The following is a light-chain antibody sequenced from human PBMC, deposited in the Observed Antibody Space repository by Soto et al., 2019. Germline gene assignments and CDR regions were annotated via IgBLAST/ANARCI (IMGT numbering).Light chain of an antibody. CDR2: DAS. V-gene: IGKV3-11*01. CDR3: KQRSNLPPTWT. CDR1: QSVSTY. Sequence: EIVLTQSPATLSLSPGERATLSCRASQSVSTYLAWYQQKPGQAPRLLIYDASKRATGIPVRFSGSGSGTDFTLTITSLEPEAFGVYYCKQRSNLPPTWTFGQGTKVDIK. J-gene: IGKJ1*01.